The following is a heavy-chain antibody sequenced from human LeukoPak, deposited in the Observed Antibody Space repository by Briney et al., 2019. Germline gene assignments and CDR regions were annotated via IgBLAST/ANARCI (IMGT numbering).Heavy chain of an antibody. D-gene: IGHD3-9*01. CDR3: ARDAEDYDILTGYNY. J-gene: IGHJ4*02. CDR1: GFTFSSYS. Sequence: PGGSLRLSCAASGFTFSSYSMNWVRQAPGKGLEWVSYISSSSSTIYYADSVKGRFTISRDNAKNSLYLQMNSLRAEDTAVYYCARDAEDYDILTGYNYWGQGTLVTVSS. CDR2: ISSSSSTI. V-gene: IGHV3-48*01.